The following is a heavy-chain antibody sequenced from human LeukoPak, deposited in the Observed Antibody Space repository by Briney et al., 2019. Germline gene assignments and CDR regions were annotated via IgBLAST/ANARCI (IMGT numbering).Heavy chain of an antibody. CDR1: GGTFNIYL. CDR2: VIPSFGTP. J-gene: IGHJ4*02. D-gene: IGHD3-22*01. V-gene: IGHV1-69*01. CDR3: ARTRGSIAYDDDSSGLDFDY. Sequence: SVKVSCKASGGTFNIYLFSWVRQAPGQGLEWMGGVIPSFGTPNYARNFRGRVTINADDSTSTVYLVLDSPRSEDTAVYYYARTRGSIAYDDDSSGLDFDYWGQGTLVTVSS.